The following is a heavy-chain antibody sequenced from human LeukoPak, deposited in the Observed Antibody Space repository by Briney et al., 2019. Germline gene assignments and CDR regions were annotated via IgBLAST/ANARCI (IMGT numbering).Heavy chain of an antibody. Sequence: PGGSLRLSCAASGFTFSSYGMHWVRQAPGKGLEWVSGISWNSGSIGYADSVKGRFTISRDNAKNSLYLQMNSLRAEDMALSYCAKDISGRLTYYDFWSGFDYWGQGTLVTVSS. J-gene: IGHJ4*02. D-gene: IGHD3-3*01. CDR3: AKDISGRLTYYDFWSGFDY. CDR2: ISWNSGSI. V-gene: IGHV3-9*03. CDR1: GFTFSSYG.